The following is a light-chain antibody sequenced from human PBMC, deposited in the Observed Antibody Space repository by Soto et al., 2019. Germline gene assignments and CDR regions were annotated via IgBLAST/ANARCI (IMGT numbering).Light chain of an antibody. Sequence: EIVLTQSPATVSLSPGERATLSCRASQIVSRHLAWYQQKPGQAPSLLIYDISNRDTGVPARFSGSGSGTDYTLTISSLEPEDSAVNYCQQRNNWPRNTFGQGTKLEIK. CDR3: QQRNNWPRNT. CDR1: QIVSRH. J-gene: IGKJ2*01. CDR2: DIS. V-gene: IGKV3-11*01.